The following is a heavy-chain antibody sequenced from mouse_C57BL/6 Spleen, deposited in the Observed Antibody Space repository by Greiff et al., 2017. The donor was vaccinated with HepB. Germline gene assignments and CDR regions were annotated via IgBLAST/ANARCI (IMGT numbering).Heavy chain of an antibody. CDR1: GFTFSSYA. Sequence: EVKVVESGEGLVKPGGSLKLSCAASGFTFSSYAMSWVRQTPEKRLEWVAYISSGGDYIYYADTVKGRFTISRDNARNTLYLQMSSLKSEDTAMYYCTRELGRGFAYWGQGTLVTVSA. V-gene: IGHV5-9-1*02. J-gene: IGHJ3*01. CDR2: ISSGGDYI. D-gene: IGHD4-1*01. CDR3: TRELGRGFAY.